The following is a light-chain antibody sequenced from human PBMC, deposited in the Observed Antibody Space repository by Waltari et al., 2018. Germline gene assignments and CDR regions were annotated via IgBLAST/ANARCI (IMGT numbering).Light chain of an antibody. V-gene: IGLV2-23*02. CDR2: EVS. Sequence: QSALTQPASVSGSPGQSITISCTGTSRDVGNYDLVSWYQQYPGKAPKLMIYEVSKRPSGVSNRFSGSKSGNTASLTISGLQAEDEADYYCCSYAGSREVFGGGTKLTVL. CDR3: CSYAGSREV. CDR1: SRDVGNYDL. J-gene: IGLJ2*01.